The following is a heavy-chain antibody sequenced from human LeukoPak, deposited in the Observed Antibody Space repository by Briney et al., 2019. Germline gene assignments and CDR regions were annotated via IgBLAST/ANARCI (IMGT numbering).Heavy chain of an antibody. CDR3: ARYDYVWGSYRLKLNWFDP. V-gene: IGHV1-2*02. Sequence: ASVKVSCKASGYTFTGYYMHWVRQAPGQGLEWMGWINPNSGGTNYAQKFQGRVTMTRDTSISTAYMELGRLRSDDTAVYYCARYDYVWGSYRLKLNWFDPWGQGTLVTVSS. J-gene: IGHJ5*02. CDR1: GYTFTGYY. D-gene: IGHD3-16*02. CDR2: INPNSGGT.